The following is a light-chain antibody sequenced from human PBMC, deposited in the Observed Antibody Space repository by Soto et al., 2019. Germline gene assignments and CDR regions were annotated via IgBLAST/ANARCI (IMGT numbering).Light chain of an antibody. CDR2: DAS. CDR1: QSISSW. CDR3: QQYNSYWRT. Sequence: DIQMTQSPSTLSASVGDRVTITCRASQSISSWLAWYQQKPGKAPKLLIYDASSLESGVPSRFSGSGYGTEFTLTISSLQPDDFSTYYCQQYNSYWRTFGQRTKVEIK. V-gene: IGKV1-5*01. J-gene: IGKJ1*01.